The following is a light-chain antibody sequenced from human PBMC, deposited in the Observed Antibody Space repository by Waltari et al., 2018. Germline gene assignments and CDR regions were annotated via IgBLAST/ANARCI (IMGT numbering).Light chain of an antibody. CDR1: DLGQKY. V-gene: IGLV3-1*01. CDR2: QNN. CDR3: QTWGSSVLV. Sequence: SYELTPPPSVSVSPGQTATITCSGDDLGQKYACWYQQKPGQSPTVVIYQNNRRPSGIPERFSGSKSGNTATLTISGTQSIDEADYYCQTWGSSVLVFGGGTKLTVL. J-gene: IGLJ2*01.